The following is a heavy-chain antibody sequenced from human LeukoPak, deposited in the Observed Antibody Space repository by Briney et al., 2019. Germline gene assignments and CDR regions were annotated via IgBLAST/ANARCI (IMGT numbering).Heavy chain of an antibody. Sequence: PSETLSLTCTVSGGSISSDYWSWIRQPPGKGLEWIGYIYYSGSTNYNPSLKSRVTISVDTSKNQFSLKLSSVTAADTAVYYRARDGYGDYWYFDLWGRGTLVTVSS. D-gene: IGHD4-17*01. CDR1: GGSISSDY. CDR2: IYYSGST. V-gene: IGHV4-59*01. CDR3: ARDGYGDYWYFDL. J-gene: IGHJ2*01.